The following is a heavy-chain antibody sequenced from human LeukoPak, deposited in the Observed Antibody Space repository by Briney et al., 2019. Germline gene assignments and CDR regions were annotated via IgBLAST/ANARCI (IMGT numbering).Heavy chain of an antibody. Sequence: PGRSLRLSCAASGFTFSSYGMHWVRQAPGKGLEWVAVIWYDGSNKYYADSVKGRFTISRDNSKNTLYLQMNSLRAEDTAVYYCARDAYYYDSSGCDIWGQGTMVTASS. D-gene: IGHD3-22*01. J-gene: IGHJ3*02. CDR3: ARDAYYYDSSGCDI. CDR1: GFTFSSYG. V-gene: IGHV3-33*01. CDR2: IWYDGSNK.